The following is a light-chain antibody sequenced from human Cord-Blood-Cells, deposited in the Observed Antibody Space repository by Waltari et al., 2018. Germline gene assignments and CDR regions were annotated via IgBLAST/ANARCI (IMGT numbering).Light chain of an antibody. J-gene: IGKJ4*01. CDR1: QSVSSSY. CDR3: QQYGTSLLT. Sequence: EIVLTHSPGTLSLSPGERATLSCRASQSVSSSYLAWYQQKPGQAPRLPLYGASSRATGIPDRFSGSGSGTDFTLTISRLEPEDFAVYYCQQYGTSLLTFGGGTKVEIK. CDR2: GAS. V-gene: IGKV3-20*01.